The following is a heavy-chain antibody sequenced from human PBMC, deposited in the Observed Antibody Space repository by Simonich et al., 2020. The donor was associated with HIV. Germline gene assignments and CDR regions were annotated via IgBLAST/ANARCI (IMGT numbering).Heavy chain of an antibody. V-gene: IGHV3-74*01. CDR3: VREGGGGGFDFDY. Sequence: EVQLLESGGGLVQPGGSLRLSCAGSGFTFSNYAMTWVRQAPGKGLEWVSGITSDGSSTNYADSVKGRFTISRDNAKNTLFLQMNSLTAEDTAVYYCVREGGGGGFDFDYWGQGTLVTVSS. J-gene: IGHJ4*02. D-gene: IGHD5-12*01. CDR2: ITSDGSST. CDR1: GFTFSNYA.